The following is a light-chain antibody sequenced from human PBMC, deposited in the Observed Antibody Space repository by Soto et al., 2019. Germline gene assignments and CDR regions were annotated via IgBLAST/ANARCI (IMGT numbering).Light chain of an antibody. CDR3: QQHNNWPPWT. Sequence: EIVMTQSPATLSVSPGERATLSCRASQSVSSNLAWYQQKPGQAPRLLMYGASTRATGIPDRFSGSGSGTEFTLTISSLQSEDSAVYYSQQHNNWPPWTFGQGTKVEIK. V-gene: IGKV3-15*01. J-gene: IGKJ1*01. CDR2: GAS. CDR1: QSVSSN.